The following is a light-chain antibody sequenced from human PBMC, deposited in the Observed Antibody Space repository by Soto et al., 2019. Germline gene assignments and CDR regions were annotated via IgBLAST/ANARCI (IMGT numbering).Light chain of an antibody. J-gene: IGLJ3*02. Sequence: QSALTQPPSVSGSPGQSVTISCTGTSSDVGRYDRVSWYQQPPGTAPKLIIYEVRNRPSGVPDRFSGSKSGNTASLTISGLQAEDEADYHCSSFTSSETRVFGGGTKVTVL. CDR3: SSFTSSETRV. V-gene: IGLV2-18*02. CDR2: EVR. CDR1: SSDVGRYDR.